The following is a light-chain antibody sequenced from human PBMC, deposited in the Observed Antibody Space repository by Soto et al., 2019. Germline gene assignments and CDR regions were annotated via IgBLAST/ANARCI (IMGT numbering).Light chain of an antibody. J-gene: IGKJ1*01. Sequence: AIQLTQSPSSLSASVGDRVTITCRASQGISSALAWYQQKPGKDPKLLIYDASSLESGVPLRFSVSGSGTDFTLSISSLQPEDFASYYCQLFHSLLAFGQGTKVEIK. CDR3: QLFHSLLA. V-gene: IGKV1-13*02. CDR1: QGISSA. CDR2: DAS.